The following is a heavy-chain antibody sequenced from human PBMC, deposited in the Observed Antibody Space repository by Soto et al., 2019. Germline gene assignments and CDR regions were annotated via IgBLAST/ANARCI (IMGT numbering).Heavy chain of an antibody. CDR1: GYTFTSYD. D-gene: IGHD6-6*01. V-gene: IGHV1-8*01. CDR2: MNPNSGNT. CDR3: ARGPFTYSSSSTVSWFDP. Sequence: QVQLVQSGAEVKKPGASVKVSCKASGYTFTSYDINWVRQATGQGLEWMGWMNPNSGNTGYAQKFQGRVTMTRNTSISTAYMELSSLRCEDTAVYYCARGPFTYSSSSTVSWFDPWGQGTLVTVSS. J-gene: IGHJ5*02.